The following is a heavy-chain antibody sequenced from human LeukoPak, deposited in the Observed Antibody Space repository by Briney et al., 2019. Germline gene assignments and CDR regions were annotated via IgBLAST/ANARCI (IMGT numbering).Heavy chain of an antibody. J-gene: IGHJ4*02. CDR2: INSDGSRT. V-gene: IGHV3-74*01. Sequence: GGSLRLPCAASGFTFSNYWMHWVRQAPGKGLVWVSRINSDGSRTSYADSVKGRFTISRDNAKNTLYLQMNSLRDEDTAVYYCARESSVGAHKAFDYWGQGTLVTVSS. D-gene: IGHD1-26*01. CDR3: ARESSVGAHKAFDY. CDR1: GFTFSNYW.